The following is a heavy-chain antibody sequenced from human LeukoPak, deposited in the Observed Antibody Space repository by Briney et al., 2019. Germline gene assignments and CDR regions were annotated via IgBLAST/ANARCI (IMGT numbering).Heavy chain of an antibody. CDR3: ARSMVRGVLDY. CDR2: IYTSGST. J-gene: IGHJ4*02. CDR1: GGSISSGGYY. D-gene: IGHD3-10*01. Sequence: SETLSLTCTVSGGSISSGGYYWSWIRQPAGKGLEWIGRIYTSGSTNYNPSLKSRVTISVDTSKNQFSLKLSSVTAADTAVYYCARSMVRGVLDYWGQGTLVTVSS. V-gene: IGHV4-61*02.